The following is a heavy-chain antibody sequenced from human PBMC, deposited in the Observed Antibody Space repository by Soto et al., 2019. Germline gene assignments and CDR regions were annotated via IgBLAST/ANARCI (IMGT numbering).Heavy chain of an antibody. Sequence: QVQLVESGGGVVQPGRSLRLSCAASGFTFSSYAMHWVRQAPGKGLEWVAVISYDGSNKYYADSVKGRFTISRDNSKNTLYLQMNSLRAEDTAVYYCARDSDSSGWYYFEDYWGQGTLVTVSS. D-gene: IGHD6-19*01. CDR1: GFTFSSYA. J-gene: IGHJ4*02. CDR3: ARDSDSSGWYYFEDY. CDR2: ISYDGSNK. V-gene: IGHV3-30-3*01.